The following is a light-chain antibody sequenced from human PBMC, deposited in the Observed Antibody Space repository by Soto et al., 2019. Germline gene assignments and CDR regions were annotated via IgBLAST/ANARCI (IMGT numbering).Light chain of an antibody. CDR2: KAS. J-gene: IGKJ1*01. V-gene: IGKV1-5*03. CDR3: QHYNSYSEA. Sequence: ILLTQSPSTLSGSVGDRVTITCRASQTISSWLAWYQQKPGKAPKLLIYKASTLKSGVPSRFSGSGSGTEFTLTISSLQPDDFATYYCQHYNSYSEAFGQGTK. CDR1: QTISSW.